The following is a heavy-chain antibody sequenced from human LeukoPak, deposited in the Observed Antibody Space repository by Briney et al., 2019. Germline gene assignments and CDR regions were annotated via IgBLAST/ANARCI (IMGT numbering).Heavy chain of an antibody. V-gene: IGHV4-34*01. CDR2: XXXXGST. CDR1: GGSFSGYY. D-gene: IGHD5-18*01. J-gene: IGHJ4*02. Sequence: ETLSLTCAVYGGSFSGYYWSWIRQPPGKGXXXXXXXXXXGSTNYNPSLKSRVTISVDTSKNQFSLKLSPVTAADTAVYYCARGLGIQLWTTISDYFDYWGQGTLVTVSS. CDR3: ARGLGIQLWTTISDYFDY.